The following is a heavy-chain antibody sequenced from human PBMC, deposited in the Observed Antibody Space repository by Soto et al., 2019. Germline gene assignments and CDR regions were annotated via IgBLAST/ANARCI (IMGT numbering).Heavy chain of an antibody. CDR2: ISGSGGST. V-gene: IGHV3-23*01. CDR1: GFTFSSYT. J-gene: IGHJ4*02. Sequence: EVQLLESGGGLVQPGGSLRLSCAASGFTFSSYTMSWVRQAPGKGLEWVSAISGSGGSTYYADSVKGRFTISRDNSKNTLYLQMNSLRAEDTAVYYCAKGERRGYSYGPILYYFDYWGQGTLVTVSS. CDR3: AKGERRGYSYGPILYYFDY. D-gene: IGHD5-18*01.